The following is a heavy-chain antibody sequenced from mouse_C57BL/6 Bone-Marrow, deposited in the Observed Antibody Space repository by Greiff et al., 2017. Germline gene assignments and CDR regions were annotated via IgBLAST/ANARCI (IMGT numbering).Heavy chain of an antibody. V-gene: IGHV2-2*01. Sequence: QVQLQQSGPGLVQPSQSLSITCTVSGFSLTSYGVHWVRQSPGKGLEWLGVIWSGGSTDYNAAFLSRLSISKDNSKSQVFFKMNSLQADDTAIYYCARRGGNHGGFAYWGQGTLVTVSA. CDR1: GFSLTSYG. CDR3: ARRGGNHGGFAY. D-gene: IGHD2-1*01. CDR2: IWSGGST. J-gene: IGHJ3*01.